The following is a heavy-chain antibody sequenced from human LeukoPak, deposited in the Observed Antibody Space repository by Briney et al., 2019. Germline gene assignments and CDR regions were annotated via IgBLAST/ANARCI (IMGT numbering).Heavy chain of an antibody. CDR1: GFSFDDYD. V-gene: IGHV3-9*01. J-gene: IGHJ4*02. CDR2: TSWNSAYI. Sequence: GRSLRLSCAAAGFSFDDYDMHWVRQAPGKGLEYVSGTSWNSAYIVYADSVKGRFTISRDNAKNSLYLQMNSLRPEDTALYYCAKDILRSGAAFDYWGQGTLATVSS. CDR3: AKDILRSGAAFDY. D-gene: IGHD3-10*01.